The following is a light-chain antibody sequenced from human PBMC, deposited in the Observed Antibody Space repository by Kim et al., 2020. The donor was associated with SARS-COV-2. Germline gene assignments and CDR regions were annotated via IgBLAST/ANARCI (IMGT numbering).Light chain of an antibody. CDR3: ASWDDSLSGPV. J-gene: IGLJ2*01. CDR1: SSNIGSQY. V-gene: IGLV1-47*01. Sequence: ELTQPPSVSGTPGQRVTISCSGSSSNIGSQYVYWYQQLPGTAPKFFIYMNNQRPSGVPDRFSGSKSGTSAYLAISGLRSEDEADYYCASWDDSLSGPVFGGGTQLTVL. CDR2: MNN.